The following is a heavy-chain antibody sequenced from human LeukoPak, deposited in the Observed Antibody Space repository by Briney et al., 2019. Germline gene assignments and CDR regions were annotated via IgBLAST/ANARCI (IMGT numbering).Heavy chain of an antibody. CDR3: AKDPIIFLYYYDSSGSGDY. J-gene: IGHJ4*02. CDR2: ISGSGGST. Sequence: QPGGSLRLSCAASGFTFSSYAMSWVRQAPGKGLEWVSAISGSGGSTYYADSVKGRFTISRDNSKNTLYLQMNSLRAEDTAVYYCAKDPIIFLYYYDSSGSGDYWGQGTLVTVSS. D-gene: IGHD3-22*01. V-gene: IGHV3-23*01. CDR1: GFTFSSYA.